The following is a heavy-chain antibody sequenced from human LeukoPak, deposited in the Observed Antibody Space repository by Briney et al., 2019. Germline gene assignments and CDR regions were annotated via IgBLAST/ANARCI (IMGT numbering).Heavy chain of an antibody. Sequence: SVKVSCKASGGTFSSYAISWVRQAPGQGLEWMGRIIPIFGTANYAQKFQGRVTITTDESTSTAYMELSSLRSEDTAVYYCARGGIVSSSSLPGSSAFDIWGQGTMVTVSS. CDR1: GGTFSSYA. J-gene: IGHJ3*02. CDR2: IIPIFGTA. V-gene: IGHV1-69*05. CDR3: ARGGIVSSSSLPGSSAFDI. D-gene: IGHD6-6*01.